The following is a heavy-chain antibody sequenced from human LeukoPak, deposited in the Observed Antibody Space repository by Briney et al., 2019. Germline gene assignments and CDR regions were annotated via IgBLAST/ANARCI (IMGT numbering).Heavy chain of an antibody. CDR1: GFTFSTYA. J-gene: IGHJ4*02. Sequence: GGSLRLSCIVSGFTFSTYAMSWVRQAPGKGLEWVSLITATGGSKYYADSVKGRFTISRDNSKNTLYLQMNSLRAEDTAVYYGMKCVGSESYWLYGYWGQGALTTVSS. CDR2: ITATGGSK. V-gene: IGHV3-23*01. CDR3: MKCVGSESYWLYGY. D-gene: IGHD3-10*01.